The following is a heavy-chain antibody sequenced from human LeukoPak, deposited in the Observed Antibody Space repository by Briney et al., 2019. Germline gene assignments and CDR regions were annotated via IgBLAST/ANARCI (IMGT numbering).Heavy chain of an antibody. D-gene: IGHD6-19*01. V-gene: IGHV3-23*01. J-gene: IGHJ3*02. CDR3: AKALTAVDAPDAFDI. Sequence: GGSLRLSCAASGFTFDDYGMSWVRQAPGKGLEWVSAISGSGGSTYYADSVKGRFTISRDNSKNTLYLQMNSLRAEDTAVYYCAKALTAVDAPDAFDIWGQGTMVTVSS. CDR2: ISGSGGST. CDR1: GFTFDDYG.